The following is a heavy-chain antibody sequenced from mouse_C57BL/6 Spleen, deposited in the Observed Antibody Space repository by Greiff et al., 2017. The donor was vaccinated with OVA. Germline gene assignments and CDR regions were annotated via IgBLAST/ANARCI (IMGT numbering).Heavy chain of an antibody. CDR3: ASSASYYYAMDD. J-gene: IGHJ4*01. Sequence: QVQLKQPGTELVKPGASVKLSCKASGYTFTSYWMHWVKQRPGQGLEWIGNINPSNGGTNYNEKFKSKATLTVDKSSSTAYMQLSSLTSEDSAVYYCASSASYYYAMDDWGQGTSVTVSS. CDR1: GYTFTSYW. CDR2: INPSNGGT. V-gene: IGHV1-53*01.